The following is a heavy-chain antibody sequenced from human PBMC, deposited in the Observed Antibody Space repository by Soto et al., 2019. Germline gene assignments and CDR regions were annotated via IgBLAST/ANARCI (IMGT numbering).Heavy chain of an antibody. Sequence: QVQLQESGPGLVKPSETLSLTCSVSGGSISSYYWNWIRQTPGKGLEWIGYIYYSGSTNYNPSLMGRVTKAXXPXKXXFSLKLTSVTAADTAVYYCARSGGGWLQSDHGVDVWGQGTTVTVSS. D-gene: IGHD5-12*01. CDR3: ARSGGGWLQSDHGVDV. CDR1: GGSISSYY. J-gene: IGHJ6*02. V-gene: IGHV4-59*08. CDR2: IYYSGST.